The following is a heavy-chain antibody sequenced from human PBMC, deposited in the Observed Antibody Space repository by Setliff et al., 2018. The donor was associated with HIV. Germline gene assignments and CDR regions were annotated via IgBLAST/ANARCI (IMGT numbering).Heavy chain of an antibody. J-gene: IGHJ6*02. V-gene: IGHV3-7*01. Sequence: GGSLRLSCAASGFTFTSYWMIWVRQAPGKGLEWVANINQDGSEKNYVDSVKGRFTISRDNAKNSVYLQMHSLRAEDTAVYFCTRKLAPGHGMDVWGQGTTVTVSS. CDR1: GFTFTSYW. CDR3: TRKLAPGHGMDV. CDR2: INQDGSEK. D-gene: IGHD3-3*02.